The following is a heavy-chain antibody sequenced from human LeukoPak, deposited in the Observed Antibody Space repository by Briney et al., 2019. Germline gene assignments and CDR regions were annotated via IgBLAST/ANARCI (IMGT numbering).Heavy chain of an antibody. CDR2: ISDSGST. J-gene: IGHJ4*02. D-gene: IGHD6-13*01. CDR3: ATNSSWFGY. V-gene: IGHV4-59*01. CDR1: GGSISSSY. Sequence: SETLSLTCTVSGGSISSSYRSWIRQPPGKGLEWIGYISDSGSTSYNPSLKSRVTISVDTSKNQLFLKLRSVTTADTAVYYCATNSSWFGYWGQGTLVTVSS.